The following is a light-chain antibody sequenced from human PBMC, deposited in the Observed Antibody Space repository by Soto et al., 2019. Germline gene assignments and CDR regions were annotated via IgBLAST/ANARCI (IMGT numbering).Light chain of an antibody. V-gene: IGLV2-23*01. CDR1: RSDVGSYNL. J-gene: IGLJ1*01. CDR3: CSYAGSSTYV. Sequence: SGLSQPACVSGSPGQSITICCTGTRSDVGSYNLVSCYQQHPGKASNLMIYEGSKRPSGVSNLFSGSKSGNTASLTISRLQAEDEADYYCCSYAGSSTYVFGTGTKFTVL. CDR2: EGS.